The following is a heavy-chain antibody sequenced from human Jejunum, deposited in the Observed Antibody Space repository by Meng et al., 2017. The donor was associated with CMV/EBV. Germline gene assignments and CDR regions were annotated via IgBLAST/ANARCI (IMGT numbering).Heavy chain of an antibody. D-gene: IGHD4-23*01. Sequence: VSCGSVSGSSSRWTRQPAGKGLEWIGYLYYSGITNYNPSLKSRVTLSVDTSKNQFSLKLSSVTAADTAVYYCTSHHDGRRYFDLWGRGTLVTVSS. CDR3: TSHHDGRRYFDL. V-gene: IGHV4-59*02. CDR2: LYYSGIT. CDR1: CGSVSGSS. J-gene: IGHJ2*01.